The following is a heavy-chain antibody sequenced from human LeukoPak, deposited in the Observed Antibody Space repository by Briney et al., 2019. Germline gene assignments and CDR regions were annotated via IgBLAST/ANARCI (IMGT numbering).Heavy chain of an antibody. J-gene: IGHJ3*02. Sequence: GGSLRLSCAASGFTFSSSAMSWVRQAPGKGLEWVSVTYTGGNSYYADSVKGRFIISRDISKNTLYLQMNSLRAEDSALYYCARGGRGSAAVVAPRSFDIWGQGTMVTVSS. CDR1: GFTFSSSA. CDR3: ARGGRGSAAVVAPRSFDI. V-gene: IGHV3-53*01. CDR2: TYTGGNS. D-gene: IGHD3-22*01.